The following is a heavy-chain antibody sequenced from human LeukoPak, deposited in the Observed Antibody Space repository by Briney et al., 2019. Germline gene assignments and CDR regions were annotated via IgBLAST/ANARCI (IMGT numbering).Heavy chain of an antibody. CDR1: GYTFHSYW. Sequence: GESLKISCKGSGYTFHSYWIAWVRQMPGKGLEWMGIIYPGDSESRHSPSFQGQVTISADKSISTAYLQWSSLKASDTAMYYCARQKYCSGGSCSDYYGMDVWGQGTTVTVSS. CDR2: IYPGDSES. J-gene: IGHJ6*02. V-gene: IGHV5-51*01. CDR3: ARQKYCSGGSCSDYYGMDV. D-gene: IGHD2-15*01.